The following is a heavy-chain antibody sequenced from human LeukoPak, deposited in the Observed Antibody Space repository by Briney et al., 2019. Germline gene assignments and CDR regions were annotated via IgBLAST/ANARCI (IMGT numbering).Heavy chain of an antibody. CDR1: GGSISSYY. Sequence: SETLSLTCTVSGGSISSYYWSWIRQPPGKGLEWVGYIYYSGSTNYNPSLKSRVTISVDTSKNQFSLKLSSVTAADTAVYYCARGGYDFWSGSKNWFDPWGQGTLVTVSS. D-gene: IGHD3-3*01. J-gene: IGHJ5*02. CDR3: ARGGYDFWSGSKNWFDP. V-gene: IGHV4-59*01. CDR2: IYYSGST.